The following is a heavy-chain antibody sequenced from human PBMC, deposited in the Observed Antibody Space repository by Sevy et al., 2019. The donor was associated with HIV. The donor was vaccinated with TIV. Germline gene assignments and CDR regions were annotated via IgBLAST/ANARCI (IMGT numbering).Heavy chain of an antibody. Sequence: SEILSLTCTVSGYSISSGYYWGWIRQPPGKGLEWIGSIYHSGSTYYNPSLKSRVTISVDTSKNQFSLKLSSVTAADTAVYYCAREGEDGYNFCFDYWGQGTLVTVSS. CDR2: IYHSGST. CDR3: AREGEDGYNFCFDY. V-gene: IGHV4-38-2*02. J-gene: IGHJ4*02. D-gene: IGHD5-12*01. CDR1: GYSISSGYY.